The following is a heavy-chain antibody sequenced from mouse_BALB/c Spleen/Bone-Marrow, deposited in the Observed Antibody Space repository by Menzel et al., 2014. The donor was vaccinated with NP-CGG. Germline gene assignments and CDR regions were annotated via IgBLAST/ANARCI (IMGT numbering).Heavy chain of an antibody. V-gene: IGHV1-80*01. CDR3: ARGARSAMDD. Sequence: VQVVESGAELVRPESSVKISCKASGYAFSTYWMIWVKQRPGQGLEWIGQIYPGDGDTNYNGKFKGKATLTADKSSSTAYMQLSSLTSEDSAVYFCARGARSAMDDWGQGTSVTVSS. CDR2: IYPGDGDT. CDR1: GYAFSTYW. J-gene: IGHJ4*01.